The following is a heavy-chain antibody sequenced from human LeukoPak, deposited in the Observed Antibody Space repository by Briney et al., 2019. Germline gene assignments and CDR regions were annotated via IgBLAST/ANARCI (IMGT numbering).Heavy chain of an antibody. V-gene: IGHV3-23*01. D-gene: IGHD1/OR15-1a*01. J-gene: IGHJ5*02. CDR2: ISGSGGST. CDR1: GFTLSNYA. Sequence: GGSLRLSCAASGFTLSNYAMSWVRQASGKGPEWVSVISGSGGSTYYADAVKGRFTISRDNAKNTLYLQMNGLRDEDTAVYYCARDPRNKGLDPWGQGTLVTVSS. CDR3: ARDPRNKGLDP.